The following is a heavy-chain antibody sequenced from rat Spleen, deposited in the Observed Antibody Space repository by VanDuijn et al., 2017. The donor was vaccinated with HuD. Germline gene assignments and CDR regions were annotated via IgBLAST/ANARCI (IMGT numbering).Heavy chain of an antibody. CDR2: IWTGGST. CDR3: ARAYLYKIDY. CDR1: GFSLTSYH. Sequence: QVQLKESGPGLVQPSQTLSLTCTVSGFSLTSYHVSWVRQTPGKGLEWMGVIWTGGSTAYTSLLKSRLSISRDTSKSQDFLKMNSLQTEDTATYFCARAYLYKIDYWGQGVMVTVSS. V-gene: IGHV2-43*01. J-gene: IGHJ2*01. D-gene: IGHD1-5*01.